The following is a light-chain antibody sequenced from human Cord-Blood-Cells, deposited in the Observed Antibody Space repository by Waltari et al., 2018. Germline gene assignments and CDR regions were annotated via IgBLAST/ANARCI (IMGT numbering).Light chain of an antibody. CDR2: AAS. CDR1: QSISSY. J-gene: IGKJ2*01. CDR3: QQSYSTPYT. Sequence: IQMTQSPSSLTASLGARVTTTCRASQSISSYLNWYQQKPGKAPKLLIYAASSLQSGVPSRFSGSGSGTDFTLTISSLQPEDFATYYCQQSYSTPYTFGQGTKLEIK. V-gene: IGKV1-39*01.